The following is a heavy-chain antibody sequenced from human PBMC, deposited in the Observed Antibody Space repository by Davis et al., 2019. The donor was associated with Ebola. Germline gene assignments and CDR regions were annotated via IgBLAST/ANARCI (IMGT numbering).Heavy chain of an antibody. CDR2: IDPSDSYT. Sequence: KVSCKGSGYSFTSYWISWVRQMPGKGLEWMGRIDPSDSYTNYSPSFQGHVTISADKSISTAYLQWSSLKASDTAMYYCARISDHRILESDYWGQGTLVTVSS. J-gene: IGHJ4*02. CDR1: GYSFTSYW. CDR3: ARISDHRILESDY. V-gene: IGHV5-10-1*01. D-gene: IGHD3-3*01.